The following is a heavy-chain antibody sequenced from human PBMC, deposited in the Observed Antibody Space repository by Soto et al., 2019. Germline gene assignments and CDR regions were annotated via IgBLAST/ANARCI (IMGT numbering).Heavy chain of an antibody. CDR2: IYYSGST. D-gene: IGHD6-6*01. Sequence: SETLSLTCTVSGGSISSSSYYWGWIRQPPGKGLEWIGSIYYSGSTYYNPSLKSRVTISVDTSKNQFSLKLSSVTAADTAVYYCARNYEYTGGLNFDYWGQGTLVTVSS. CDR1: GGSISSSSYY. CDR3: ARNYEYTGGLNFDY. V-gene: IGHV4-39*01. J-gene: IGHJ4*02.